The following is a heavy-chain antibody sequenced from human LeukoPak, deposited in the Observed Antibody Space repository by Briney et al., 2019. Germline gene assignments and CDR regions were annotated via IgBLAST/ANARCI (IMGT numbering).Heavy chain of an antibody. V-gene: IGHV4-61*02. D-gene: IGHD2-2*01. CDR3: ARDFCSSTSCYKQWFDP. CDR1: GGSISSSYY. CDR2: IDTSGST. J-gene: IGHJ5*02. Sequence: PSETLSLTCTVSGGSISSSYYWSWIRQPAGKGLEWIGRIDTSGSTNYNPSLESRLTISVDTSRNQFSLKLSSVTAADTAVYYCARDFCSSTSCYKQWFDPWGQGTLVTVSS.